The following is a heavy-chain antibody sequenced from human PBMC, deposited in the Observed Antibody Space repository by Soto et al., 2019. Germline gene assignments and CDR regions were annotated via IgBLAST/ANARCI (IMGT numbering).Heavy chain of an antibody. V-gene: IGHV3-30-3*01. Sequence: QVQLVESGGGVVQPGRSLRLSCAASGFTFSSYAMHWVRQAPGKGLEWVAVISYDGSNKYYADSVKGRFTISRDNSKNTLYLQMNSLRAEDTAVYYCAREGKAAAGPTRTREVRPYFDYWGQGTLVTVSS. D-gene: IGHD6-13*01. CDR3: AREGKAAAGPTRTREVRPYFDY. J-gene: IGHJ4*02. CDR2: ISYDGSNK. CDR1: GFTFSSYA.